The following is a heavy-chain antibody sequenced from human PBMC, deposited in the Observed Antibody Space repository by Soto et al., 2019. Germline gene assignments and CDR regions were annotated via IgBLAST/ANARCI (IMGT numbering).Heavy chain of an antibody. CDR3: ILPPTVVTPDDY. CDR2: ISYDGSNK. CDR1: GFTFSSYG. V-gene: IGHV3-30*03. J-gene: IGHJ4*02. Sequence: PGGSLRLSCAASGFTFSSYGMHWVRQAPGKGLEWVTVISYDGSNKYYADSVKGRFTISRDDSKNTAYLQMNSLKTEDTAVYYCILPPTVVTPDDYWGQGTLVTVSS. D-gene: IGHD2-21*02.